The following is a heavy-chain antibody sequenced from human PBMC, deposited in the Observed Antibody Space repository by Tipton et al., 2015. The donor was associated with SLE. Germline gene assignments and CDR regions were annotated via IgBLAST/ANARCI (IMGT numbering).Heavy chain of an antibody. V-gene: IGHV4-39*07. Sequence: TLSLTCTVSGGSISSSSYYWGWFRQLPGKGLEWIGSIYYSGSTYYNPSLKSRVTISVDTTKNQFSLKLSCVTAADTAVYYCARDLQLWSPHFDYWGQGTLVTVSS. J-gene: IGHJ4*02. D-gene: IGHD5-18*01. CDR1: GGSISSSSYY. CDR2: IYYSGST. CDR3: ARDLQLWSPHFDY.